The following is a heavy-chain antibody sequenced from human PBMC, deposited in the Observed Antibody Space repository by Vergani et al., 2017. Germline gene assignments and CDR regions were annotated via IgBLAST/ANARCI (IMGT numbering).Heavy chain of an antibody. Sequence: QVKLQESGPGLVKPSETLSLTCTVSGASVNSYYWSWIRQPPGKGLEWMGCVSFRGDTISDASVKGRMTISLNTSSNQFSLYLTSVTAADTAVYYCSRSRIYNGAGSSDYWGQGTLVTVSS. D-gene: IGHD3-10*01. CDR2: VSFRGDT. CDR3: SRSRIYNGAGSSDY. CDR1: GASVNSYY. J-gene: IGHJ4*02. V-gene: IGHV4-59*02.